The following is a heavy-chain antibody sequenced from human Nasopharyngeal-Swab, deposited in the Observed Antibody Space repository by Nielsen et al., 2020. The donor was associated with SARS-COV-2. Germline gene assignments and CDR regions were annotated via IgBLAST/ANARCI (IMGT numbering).Heavy chain of an antibody. D-gene: IGHD2-8*01. J-gene: IGHJ3*02. CDR2: IYYSGST. Sequence: SETLSLTCTVSGGSISSSSYYWGWIRQPPGKGLEWIGSIYYSGSTYYNPSLKSRVTISVDTSKNQLSLKLSSVTAADTAVYYCARGSRGNGAAFDIWGQGTMVTVSS. CDR1: GGSISSSSYY. CDR3: ARGSRGNGAAFDI. V-gene: IGHV4-39*07.